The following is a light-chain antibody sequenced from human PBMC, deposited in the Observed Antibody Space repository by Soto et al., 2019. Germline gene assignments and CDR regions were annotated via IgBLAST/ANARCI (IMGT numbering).Light chain of an antibody. CDR1: SSNIGSYYD. CDR3: QSYDSSLSHVV. V-gene: IGLV1-40*01. J-gene: IGLJ2*01. Sequence: QSVLTQPPSVSVAPGQRVTIPCTGSSSNIGSYYDVHWYQQLPGTVPKLLIYGDNNRPSGVPDRFSGSKSGTSASLAITGLQAEDEANYYCQSYDSSLSHVVFGGGTKLTVL. CDR2: GDN.